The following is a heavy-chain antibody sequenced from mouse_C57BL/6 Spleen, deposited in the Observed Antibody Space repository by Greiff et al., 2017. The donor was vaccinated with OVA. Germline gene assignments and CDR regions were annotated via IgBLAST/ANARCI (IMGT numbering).Heavy chain of an antibody. CDR3: ARRGYSNYGWFAY. J-gene: IGHJ3*01. CDR1: GFTFSSYG. V-gene: IGHV5-6*02. CDR2: ISSGGSYT. Sequence: EVKLMESGGDLVKPGGSLKLSCAASGFTFSSYGMSWVRQTPDKRLEWVATISSGGSYTYYPDSVKGRFTISRDNAKNTLYLQMSSLKSEDTAMYYCARRGYSNYGWFAYWGQGTLVTVSA. D-gene: IGHD2-5*01.